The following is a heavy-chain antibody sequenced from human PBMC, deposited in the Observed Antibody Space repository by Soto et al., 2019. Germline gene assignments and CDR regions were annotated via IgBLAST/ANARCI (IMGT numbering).Heavy chain of an antibody. CDR3: AREGITMVRGAKVSGMDV. CDR2: ISSSGSTI. V-gene: IGHV3-48*03. D-gene: IGHD3-10*01. J-gene: IGHJ6*02. Sequence: GESLKISCAASGFTFSSYEMNWVRQAPGKGLEWVSYISSSGSTIYYADSVRGRFTISRDNAKNSLYLQMNSLRAEDTAVYYCAREGITMVRGAKVSGMDVWGQGTTVTVSS. CDR1: GFTFSSYE.